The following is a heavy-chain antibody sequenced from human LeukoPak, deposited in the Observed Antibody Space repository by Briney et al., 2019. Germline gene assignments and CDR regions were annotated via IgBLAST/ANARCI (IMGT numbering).Heavy chain of an antibody. CDR1: GCTFTGYY. Sequence: ASVKVSCKASGCTFTGYYVHWVRQAPGQGLEWMGIINPRDDSTSYAQKFQGRVTMTRDTSTSTVYMELSSLRSEDTAVYYCGRVTPARGYYFDYWGPGTLVTVSS. D-gene: IGHD3-10*01. CDR3: GRVTPARGYYFDY. V-gene: IGHV1-46*01. CDR2: INPRDDST. J-gene: IGHJ4*02.